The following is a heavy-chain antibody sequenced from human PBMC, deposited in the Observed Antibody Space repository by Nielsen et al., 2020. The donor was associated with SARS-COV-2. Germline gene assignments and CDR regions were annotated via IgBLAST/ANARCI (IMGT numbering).Heavy chain of an antibody. Sequence: SVKVSCKTSGGTFSSYAISWVRQAPGQGPEWMGGIIPFLATANYAQKFQGRVTIIADESTNTVYMELSSLRSEDTAVYYCATSFAVYSSSPGTWDYYYGMDVWGQGTTVTVSS. CDR3: ATSFAVYSSSPGTWDYYYGMDV. CDR1: GGTFSSYA. V-gene: IGHV1-69*13. CDR2: IIPFLATA. J-gene: IGHJ6*02. D-gene: IGHD6-13*01.